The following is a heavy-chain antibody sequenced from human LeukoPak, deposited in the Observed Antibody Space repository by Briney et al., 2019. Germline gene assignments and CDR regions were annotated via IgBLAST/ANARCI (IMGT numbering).Heavy chain of an antibody. Sequence: PSETLSLTCAVYGGSFSGYYWSWLRQPPGKGLEWIGEINHSGSTNYNPSLKSRVTISVDTSKNQFSLKLSSVTAADTAVYYCARLYCSGTSFYWVIYFDYWGQGTLVTVSS. CDR3: ARLYCSGTSFYWVIYFDY. J-gene: IGHJ4*02. CDR2: INHSGST. D-gene: IGHD2-2*01. CDR1: GGSFSGYY. V-gene: IGHV4-34*01.